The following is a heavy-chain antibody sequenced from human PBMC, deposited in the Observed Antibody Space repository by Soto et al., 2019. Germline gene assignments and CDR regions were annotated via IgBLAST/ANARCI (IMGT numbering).Heavy chain of an antibody. CDR3: ARGRYCLTGRCFPNWFDS. V-gene: IGHV4-30-4*01. J-gene: IGHJ5*01. Sequence: PSATLSLAGSLSGDSISTVDCFWAWVRQPPGQALEYIGYIYKSATTYYNPSFESRVAISLDTSKSQFSLNVTSLTAADTAVYFCARGRYCLTGRCFPNWFDSWGQGTLVTVSS. CDR1: GDSISTVDCF. CDR2: IYKSATT. D-gene: IGHD2-15*01.